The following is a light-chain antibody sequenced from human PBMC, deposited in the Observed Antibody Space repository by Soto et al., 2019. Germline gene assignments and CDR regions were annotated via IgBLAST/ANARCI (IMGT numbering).Light chain of an antibody. CDR3: QQYGSSPIT. CDR1: LSFSSSY. Sequence: EIVLTQSPGTLSLSPGERATLSCRASLSFSSSYLAWYQQKPGQAPRLLIYGASIRATGIPNRFRGSGSGTAFTLTISRLEPEDFAVYYCQQYGSSPITFGQGTRLEIK. V-gene: IGKV3-20*01. J-gene: IGKJ5*01. CDR2: GAS.